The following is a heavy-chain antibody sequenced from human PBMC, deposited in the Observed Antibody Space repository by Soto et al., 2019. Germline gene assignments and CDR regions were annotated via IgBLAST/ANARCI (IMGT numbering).Heavy chain of an antibody. D-gene: IGHD1-26*01. V-gene: IGHV3-30*03. CDR3: ARAKRYSGSYPDAFDI. J-gene: IGHJ3*02. Sequence: GGSLRLSCAASGFTFSSYGMHWVRQAPGKGLEWVAVISYDGCNKYYADSVKGRFTISRDNSKNTLYLQMNSLRAEDTAVYYCARAKRYSGSYPDAFDIWGQGTMVTVSS. CDR1: GFTFSSYG. CDR2: ISYDGCNK.